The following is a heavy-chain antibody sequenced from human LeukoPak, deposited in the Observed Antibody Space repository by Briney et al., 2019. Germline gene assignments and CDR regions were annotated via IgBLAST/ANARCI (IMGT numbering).Heavy chain of an antibody. Sequence: SETLSLTCAVSGCSISSGYYWGWIRQPPGKGLEWIGSIYHSGSTYYNPSLKSRVTISVDTSKNQFSLKLSSVTAADTAVYYCFGTPGWLQGTSFDYWGQGTLVTVSS. V-gene: IGHV4-38-2*01. CDR1: GCSISSGYY. CDR2: IYHSGST. CDR3: FGTPGWLQGTSFDY. J-gene: IGHJ4*02. D-gene: IGHD5-24*01.